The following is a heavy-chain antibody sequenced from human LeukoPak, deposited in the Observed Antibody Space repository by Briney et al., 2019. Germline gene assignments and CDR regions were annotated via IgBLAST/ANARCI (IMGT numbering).Heavy chain of an antibody. Sequence: GSLRLSCAASGFTFSSYAMSWVRQAPGKGLEWVSAISGSGGSTYYADSVKGRFTISRDNSKNTLYLQMNSLRAEDTAVYYCTTDLLKWDYYDSSGYYYYFDYWGQGTLVTVSS. D-gene: IGHD3-22*01. CDR3: TTDLLKWDYYDSSGYYYYFDY. J-gene: IGHJ4*02. CDR1: GFTFSSYA. CDR2: ISGSGGST. V-gene: IGHV3-23*01.